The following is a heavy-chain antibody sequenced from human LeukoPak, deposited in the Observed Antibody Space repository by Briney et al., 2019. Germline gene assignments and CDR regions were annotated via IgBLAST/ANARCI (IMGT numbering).Heavy chain of an antibody. CDR1: GVSFSTYW. J-gene: IGHJ4*02. V-gene: IGHV3-7*01. CDR2: IEQGGSVR. Sequence: GGSLRLSCAASGVSFSTYWMSCGRQTPEKGLEFVANIEQGGSVRNYMDSLKGRCTISRDNAKKSLYLEINSMRADDTAVYYCARAPESSSFDLWGRGALVTVSS. D-gene: IGHD6-13*01. CDR3: ARAPESSSFDL.